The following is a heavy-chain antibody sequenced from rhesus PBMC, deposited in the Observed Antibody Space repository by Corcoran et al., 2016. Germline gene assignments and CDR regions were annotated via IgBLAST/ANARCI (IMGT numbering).Heavy chain of an antibody. Sequence: QVQLQESGPGLVKPSEPLSLTCAVSGASIRGFWWTWLRQPPGKGLEWVGEIKGDIGTTYSIASLKSRVTISKDASQNQFVLKLSSMTAADTAVYFCARGGYGSSYHWGQGVLVTVSS. CDR2: IKGDIGTT. V-gene: IGHV4-80*01. CDR1: GASIRGFW. D-gene: IGHD4-29*01. CDR3: ARGGYGSSYH. J-gene: IGHJ4*01.